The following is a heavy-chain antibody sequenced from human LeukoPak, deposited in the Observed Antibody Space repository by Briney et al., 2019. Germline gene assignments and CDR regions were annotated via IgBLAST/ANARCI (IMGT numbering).Heavy chain of an antibody. Sequence: ASVKVSCKASGGTFSSYAISWVRQAPGQGLEWMGRISPNNGATNYAQKFQGRVTVTRDTSISIVYMELRRLRSDDTAVYYCARDLKYQLLLGWFDPWGQGSLVTVSS. CDR1: GGTFSSYA. J-gene: IGHJ5*02. D-gene: IGHD2-21*01. CDR2: ISPNNGAT. V-gene: IGHV1-2*06. CDR3: ARDLKYQLLLGWFDP.